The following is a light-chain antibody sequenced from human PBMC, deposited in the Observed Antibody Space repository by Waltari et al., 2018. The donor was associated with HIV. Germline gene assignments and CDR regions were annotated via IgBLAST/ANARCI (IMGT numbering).Light chain of an antibody. Sequence: QSVLTQPPSASGTPGQRVTISCSGSSSTIGSNTVNWYQQLPGTAPKLLIYNNYQRPSGVPDRFSGSKSGTSASLAISGLQSEDEADYYCAAWDDSLNGVVFGGGTKLTVL. CDR1: SSTIGSNT. CDR2: NNY. J-gene: IGLJ2*01. CDR3: AAWDDSLNGVV. V-gene: IGLV1-44*01.